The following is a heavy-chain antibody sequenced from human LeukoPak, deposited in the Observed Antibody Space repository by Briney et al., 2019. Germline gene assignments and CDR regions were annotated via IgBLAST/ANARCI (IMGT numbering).Heavy chain of an antibody. Sequence: GGSLRLSCAASGFTFSGYWMSWVRQAPGKGLEWVAKIKQDGSEKYYVDSVKGRFTISRDNANNSLDLQMNSLRAEDTAVYYCATHDYGDYGPFFDYWGQGTLVTVSS. CDR1: GFTFSGYW. D-gene: IGHD4-17*01. J-gene: IGHJ4*02. CDR2: IKQDGSEK. CDR3: ATHDYGDYGPFFDY. V-gene: IGHV3-7*01.